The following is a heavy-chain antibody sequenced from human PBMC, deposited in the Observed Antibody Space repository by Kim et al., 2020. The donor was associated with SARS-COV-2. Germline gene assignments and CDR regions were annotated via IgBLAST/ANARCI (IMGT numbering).Heavy chain of an antibody. J-gene: IGHJ3*02. V-gene: IGHV3-30*04. CDR3: ARQYYYDSSGSTDAFDI. CDR2: ISYDGSNK. Sequence: GGSLRLSCAASGFTFSSYAMHWVRQAPGKGLEWVAVISYDGSNKYYADSVKGRFTISRDNSKNTLYLQMNSLRAEDTAVYYCARQYYYDSSGSTDAFDI. D-gene: IGHD3-22*01. CDR1: GFTFSSYA.